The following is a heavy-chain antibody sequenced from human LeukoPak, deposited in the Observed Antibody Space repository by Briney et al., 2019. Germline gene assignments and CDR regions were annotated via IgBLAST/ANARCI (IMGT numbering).Heavy chain of an antibody. CDR1: EYSFTSYW. V-gene: IGHV5-51*01. CDR2: IYPGDSDT. J-gene: IGHJ4*02. CDR3: ARRYCSSTSCHGGFDY. D-gene: IGHD2-2*01. Sequence: PGESLKISCKGSEYSFTSYWVGWVRQMPGKGLEWMGIIYPGDSDTRYSPSFQGQVTISADKSINTAYLQWSSLKASDTAMYYCARRYCSSTSCHGGFDYWGQGTLVTVSS.